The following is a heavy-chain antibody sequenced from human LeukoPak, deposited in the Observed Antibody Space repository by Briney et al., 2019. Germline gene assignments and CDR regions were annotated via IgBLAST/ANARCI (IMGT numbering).Heavy chain of an antibody. Sequence: GGSLRLSCAAPGFTFSSYAMHWVRQAPGKGLEWVAVISYDGSNKYYADSVKGRFTISRDNSKNTLYLQMNSLRAEDTAVYYCARETVTRFDYWGQGTLVTVSS. D-gene: IGHD4-11*01. CDR2: ISYDGSNK. J-gene: IGHJ4*02. CDR3: ARETVTRFDY. V-gene: IGHV3-30-3*01. CDR1: GFTFSSYA.